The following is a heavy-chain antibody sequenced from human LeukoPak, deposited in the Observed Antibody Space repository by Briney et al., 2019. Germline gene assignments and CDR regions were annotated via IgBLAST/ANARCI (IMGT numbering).Heavy chain of an antibody. Sequence: GSLRLSCATSGITFKSYSIHLGRQAPGKGLEGVAGISYGWSNKYYADSVKGRFTISRDNSKNTLYLQMNSLRAEDTAVYYCARGGPWIQLWLPSRGYFDYWGQGTLVTVSS. CDR2: ISYGWSNK. D-gene: IGHD5-18*01. CDR3: ARGGPWIQLWLPSRGYFDY. J-gene: IGHJ4*02. CDR1: GITFKSYS. V-gene: IGHV3-30-3*01.